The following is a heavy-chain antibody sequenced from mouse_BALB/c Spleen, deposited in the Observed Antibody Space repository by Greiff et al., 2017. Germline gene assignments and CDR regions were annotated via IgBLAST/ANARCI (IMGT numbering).Heavy chain of an antibody. D-gene: IGHD1-1*01. J-gene: IGHJ3*01. Sequence: QVQLKESGPGLVAPSQSLSITCTVSGFSLTSYGVHWVRQPPGKGLEWLGVIWAGGSTNYNSALMSRLSISKDNSKSQVFLKMNSLQTDDTAMYYCARDRGTVVDWFAYWGQGTLVTVSA. V-gene: IGHV2-9*02. CDR2: IWAGGST. CDR3: ARDRGTVVDWFAY. CDR1: GFSLTSYG.